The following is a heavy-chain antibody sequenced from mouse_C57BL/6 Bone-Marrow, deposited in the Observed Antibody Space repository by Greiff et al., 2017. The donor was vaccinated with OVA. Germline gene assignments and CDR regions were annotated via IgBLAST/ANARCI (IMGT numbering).Heavy chain of an antibody. V-gene: IGHV1-39*01. CDR2: INPNYVTT. Sequence: VQLQQSGPELVKPGASVKISCKASGYSFTDYNMNWVKQSNGKSLEWIGVINPNYVTTIYNQKFKGKATLTVDQSSSTAYMQLNSLTSEDSAVYYCARGTTVEETWFAYWGQGTLVTVSA. CDR3: ARGTTVEETWFAY. D-gene: IGHD1-1*01. J-gene: IGHJ3*01. CDR1: GYSFTDYN.